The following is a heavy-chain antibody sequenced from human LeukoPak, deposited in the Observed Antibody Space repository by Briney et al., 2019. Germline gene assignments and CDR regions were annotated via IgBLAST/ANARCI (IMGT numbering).Heavy chain of an antibody. CDR2: INYSGST. CDR1: GGSFSGYY. Sequence: PSETLSLTCAVYGGSFSGYYWSWTRQPPRKGLEWIGEINYSGSTNYNPSLKSRVTISVDTSKNQFSLKLSSVTAADTAVYYCARVWYDILTGYWSRAMNWFDPWGQGTLVTVSS. J-gene: IGHJ5*02. D-gene: IGHD3-9*01. V-gene: IGHV4-34*01. CDR3: ARVWYDILTGYWSRAMNWFDP.